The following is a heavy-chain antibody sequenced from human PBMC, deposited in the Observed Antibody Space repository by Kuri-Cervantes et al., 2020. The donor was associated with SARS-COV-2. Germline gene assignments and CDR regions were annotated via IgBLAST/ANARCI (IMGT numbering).Heavy chain of an antibody. Sequence: LALTCAASGFTFDDYAMHWVRQAPGKGLEWVSAISGSGGSTYYADSVKGRFTISRDNSKNTLYLQMNSLRAEDTAVYYCAKDLGSGSDPYYFDHWGQGTLVTVSS. CDR1: GFTFDDYA. CDR3: AKDLGSGSDPYYFDH. J-gene: IGHJ4*02. D-gene: IGHD3-10*01. CDR2: ISGSGGST. V-gene: IGHV3-23*01.